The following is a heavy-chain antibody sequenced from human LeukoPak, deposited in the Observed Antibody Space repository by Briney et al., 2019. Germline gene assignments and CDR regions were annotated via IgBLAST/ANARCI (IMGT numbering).Heavy chain of an antibody. V-gene: IGHV3-23*01. CDR2: TSDSGDST. CDR1: GYTFTSHA. J-gene: IGHJ4*02. Sequence: GASVKVSCKASGYTFTSHAMSWVRQAPEKGLEWVSSTSDSGDSTYYADSVKGRFTISRDNSKKTLYLQMNSLRAEDTAIYYCAKLIQIVGASDDDYWGQGTLVTVSS. D-gene: IGHD1-26*01. CDR3: AKLIQIVGASDDDY.